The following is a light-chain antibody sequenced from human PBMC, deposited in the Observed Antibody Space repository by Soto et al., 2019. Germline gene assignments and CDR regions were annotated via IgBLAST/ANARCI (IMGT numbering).Light chain of an antibody. CDR3: TSFTTISTWV. CDR1: SSDVGGYNY. CDR2: EVS. V-gene: IGLV2-14*01. Sequence: QSVLTQPASVSGSPGQSITISCTGTSSDVGGYNYVSWFQQHPGKALKLKIYEVSNRPSGVSNRFSGSKSGNTASLTISELQAEDEADYYCTSFTTISTWVFGGGTKLTVL. J-gene: IGLJ3*02.